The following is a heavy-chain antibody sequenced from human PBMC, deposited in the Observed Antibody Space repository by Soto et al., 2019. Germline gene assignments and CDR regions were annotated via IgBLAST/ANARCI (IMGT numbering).Heavy chain of an antibody. V-gene: IGHV4-39*07. J-gene: IGHJ6*02. CDR1: GGSISSSSYY. CDR3: AKARLCYGNMSTIDV. D-gene: IGHD1-1*01. Sequence: PSETLSLTCPVSGGSISSSSYYWGWIRQPPGWGLEWIGRTYFNGSTNYNPSLKSRVTISVYTSKNQFSLKLSSVTAADTAVYYCAKARLCYGNMSTIDVWGQGTTVTVSS. CDR2: TYFNGST.